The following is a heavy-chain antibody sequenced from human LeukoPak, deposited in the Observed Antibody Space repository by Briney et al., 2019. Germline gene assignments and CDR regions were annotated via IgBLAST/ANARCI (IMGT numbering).Heavy chain of an antibody. CDR1: GFTFSSYA. D-gene: IGHD3-10*01. V-gene: IGHV3-23*03. J-gene: IGHJ6*03. CDR3: AKNYGSGSSVKYYYYMDV. CDR2: MYSGGST. Sequence: GGSLRLSCAASGFTFSSYAMSWVRQAPGKGLEWVSVMYSGGSTYYADSVQGRFTISRDNSKNTLYLQLSSLRAEDTAVYYCAKNYGSGSSVKYYYYMDVWGKGTTVTVSS.